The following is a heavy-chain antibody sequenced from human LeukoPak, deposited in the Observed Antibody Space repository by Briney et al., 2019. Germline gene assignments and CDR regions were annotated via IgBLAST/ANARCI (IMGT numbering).Heavy chain of an antibody. Sequence: GGSLRLSCSASGFTFSSYAMHWVRQAPGKGLXXXXXXSSNGGSTYYADSVKGRFTISRDNSKNTLYLQMSSLRAEDTAVYYCVKGEYCSSTSCYARFDYWGQGTLVTVSS. CDR2: XSSNGGST. D-gene: IGHD2-2*01. J-gene: IGHJ4*02. CDR1: GFTFSSYA. V-gene: IGHV3-64D*06. CDR3: VKGEYCSSTSCYARFDY.